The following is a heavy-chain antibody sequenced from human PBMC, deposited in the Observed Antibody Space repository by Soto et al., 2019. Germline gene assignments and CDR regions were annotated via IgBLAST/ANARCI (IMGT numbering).Heavy chain of an antibody. CDR2: IYYSGNT. V-gene: IGHV4-39*01. CDR1: GGSISSSSYY. Sequence: QLQLQESGPGLVKPSETLSLTCTVSGGSISSSSYYWGWIRQPPGKGLEWIGSIYYSGNTYYNPSLKIRVTMSVDTSKNKFSLKLSSVTAADTAVYYCARRARPMGCSGGSCYDPSFDYWGQGTLVTVSS. D-gene: IGHD2-15*01. CDR3: ARRARPMGCSGGSCYDPSFDY. J-gene: IGHJ4*02.